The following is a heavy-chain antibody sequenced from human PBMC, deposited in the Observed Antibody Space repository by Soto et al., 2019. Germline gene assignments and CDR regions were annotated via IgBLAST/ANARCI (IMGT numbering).Heavy chain of an antibody. CDR1: GFTFDDYA. CDR3: VKDSLIDPSSASFD. D-gene: IGHD3-16*01. CDR2: IKWNGGSL. V-gene: IGHV3-9*01. Sequence: PGGSLRLSCAASGFTFDDYAMHWVRQVPGKGLEWVSGIKWNGGSLVYADSVKGRFTISRDNAKNSLYLQMNSLRVEDTALYYCVKDSLIDPSSASFDWGQGPLVTLSS. J-gene: IGHJ4*02.